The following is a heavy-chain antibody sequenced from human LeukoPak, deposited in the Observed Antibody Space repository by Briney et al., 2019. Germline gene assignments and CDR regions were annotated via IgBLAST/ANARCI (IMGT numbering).Heavy chain of an antibody. D-gene: IGHD6-19*01. CDR1: GYRFSNYW. J-gene: IGHJ4*02. CDR2: IYPGDSDT. CDR3: ARHFQGSGWHLDY. Sequence: GESLKISCRGSGYRFSNYWIAWVRQVPGKGLEWMGIIYPGDSDTRYSPSFQGLVTFSADKSISTAYLQWSSPKASDTAMYYCARHFQGSGWHLDYWGQGTLVTVSS. V-gene: IGHV5-51*01.